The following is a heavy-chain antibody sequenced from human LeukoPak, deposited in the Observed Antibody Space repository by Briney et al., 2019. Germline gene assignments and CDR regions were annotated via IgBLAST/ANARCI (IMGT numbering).Heavy chain of an antibody. Sequence: GGSLRLSCAASGFTFSSYAMSWVRQAPGKGLEWVSAISGSGGSTYYADSVKGRFTISRDNSKNTLYLQMNSLRAEDTAVYYCAKDQGPVRSYYYDSSIPRGMDVWGQGTTVTVSS. CDR3: AKDQGPVRSYYYDSSIPRGMDV. CDR1: GFTFSSYA. J-gene: IGHJ6*02. CDR2: ISGSGGST. D-gene: IGHD3-22*01. V-gene: IGHV3-23*01.